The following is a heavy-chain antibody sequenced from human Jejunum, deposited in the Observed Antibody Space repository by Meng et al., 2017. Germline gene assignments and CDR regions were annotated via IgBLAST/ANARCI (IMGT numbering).Heavy chain of an antibody. Sequence: GESLKISCAASGFTFTRYGMHWVRQAPGKGLEWLSFIWYDGSHKYYEDSVKGRFTISRDNSKNTLYMEMNSLRAEDTGVYYCARDFYGDCSRVDYWGQGTLVTVSS. D-gene: IGHD4-17*01. CDR3: ARDFYGDCSRVDY. V-gene: IGHV3-33*01. CDR2: IWYDGSHK. CDR1: GFTFTRYG. J-gene: IGHJ4*02.